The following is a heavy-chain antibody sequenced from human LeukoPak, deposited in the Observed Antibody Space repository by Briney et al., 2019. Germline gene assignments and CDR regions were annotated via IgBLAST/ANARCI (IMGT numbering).Heavy chain of an antibody. CDR3: ATWSSSWPAFDL. V-gene: IGHV1-2*02. CDR1: GYTFTGFY. D-gene: IGHD3-3*01. Sequence: ASVKVSCKASGYTFTGFYLHWVRQAPGQGLEWMGWINPNSGDIRSAQNFQGRVTMTSDTSITTAYMELSGLRSDDTAIYYCATWSSSWPAFDLWGQGTMVTVSS. J-gene: IGHJ3*01. CDR2: INPNSGDI.